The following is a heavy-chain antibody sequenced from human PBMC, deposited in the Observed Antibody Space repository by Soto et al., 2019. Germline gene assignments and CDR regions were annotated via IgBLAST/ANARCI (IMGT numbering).Heavy chain of an antibody. J-gene: IGHJ6*02. CDR1: GFTFSSYG. CDR2: IWYDGSNK. D-gene: IGHD2-2*01. CDR3: AREVVPAAMSSYYYGMDV. V-gene: IGHV3-33*01. Sequence: SLRLSCAASGFTFSSYGMHWVRQAPGKGLEWVAVIWYDGSNKYYADSVKGRFTISRDNSKNTLYLQMNSLRAEDTAVYYCAREVVPAAMSSYYYGMDVWGQGTTVTVSS.